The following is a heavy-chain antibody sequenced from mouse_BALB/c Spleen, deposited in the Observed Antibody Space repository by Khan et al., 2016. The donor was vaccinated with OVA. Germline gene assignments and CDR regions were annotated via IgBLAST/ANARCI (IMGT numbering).Heavy chain of an antibody. CDR3: AKGNYYGYYFDY. CDR1: GYSITSDYA. D-gene: IGHD1-1*01. J-gene: IGHJ2*01. Sequence: VQLKQSGPGLVKPSQSLSLTCTVTGYSITSDYARNWIRQFPGNKLEWMGYISYSGVTSYTPSLKSRISITRDTSKNQFFLQLNSVTTEDTATYYCAKGNYYGYYFDYWGQGTTLTVSS. V-gene: IGHV3-2*02. CDR2: ISYSGVT.